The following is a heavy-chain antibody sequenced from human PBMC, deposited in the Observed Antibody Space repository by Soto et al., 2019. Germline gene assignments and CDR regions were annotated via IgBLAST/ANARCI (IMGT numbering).Heavy chain of an antibody. Sequence: EVQLLESGGGLVQPGGSLRLSCAASGFTFNSCAMTWVRQAPGKGLEWVSTISGSSSSTFYADSVKGRFTTSTDNSKNMMFLQMDGLRAEDTAVDYCAKEYIVTTIADAFDIWGQGTMVTVSS. CDR3: AKEYIVTTIADAFDI. D-gene: IGHD5-12*01. V-gene: IGHV3-23*01. CDR1: GFTFNSCA. J-gene: IGHJ3*02. CDR2: ISGSSSST.